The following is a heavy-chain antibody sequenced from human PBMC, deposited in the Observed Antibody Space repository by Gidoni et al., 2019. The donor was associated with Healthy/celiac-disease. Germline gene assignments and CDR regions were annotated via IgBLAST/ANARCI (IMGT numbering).Heavy chain of an antibody. J-gene: IGHJ4*02. D-gene: IGHD1-26*01. CDR2: IDPSDSYT. CDR3: ARHESTGPYSGSYSTY. V-gene: IGHV5-10-1*01. CDR1: GYSFTSYW. Sequence: EVQLVQSGAEVTKPGESLRISCKGSGYSFTSYWISWVRRMPGKGLEWMGMIDPSDSYTNDSPSFQGHVTISADKSISTAYLQWSSLKASDTAMYYCARHESTGPYSGSYSTYWGQGTLVTVSS.